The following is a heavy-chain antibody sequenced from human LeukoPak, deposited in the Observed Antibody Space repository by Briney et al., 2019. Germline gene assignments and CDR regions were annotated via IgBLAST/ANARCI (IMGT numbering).Heavy chain of an antibody. V-gene: IGHV4-34*01. CDR1: GYSISSGYY. CDR3: NGYCSSTSCYGGGY. D-gene: IGHD2-2*03. CDR2: INHSGST. Sequence: SETLSLTCAGYGYSISSGYYWGWIREPPGKGLEWIGEINHSGSTNYNPSLKSRVTISVDTSKNQFSLKLSSVTAADTAVYYCNGYCSSTSCYGGGYWGQGTLVTVSS. J-gene: IGHJ4*02.